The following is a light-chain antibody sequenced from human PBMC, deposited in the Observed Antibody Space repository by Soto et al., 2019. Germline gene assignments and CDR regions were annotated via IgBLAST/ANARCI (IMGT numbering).Light chain of an antibody. V-gene: IGLV1-44*01. J-gene: IGLJ2*01. CDR2: SNN. Sequence: VVTQPPSASGTPGQRVTISCSGSSSNIGTNTVNWYQHLPGSAPKLLIYSNNQRPSGVPDRFSGSQSGTSASLAISGLQPDDEADYYCEAWDGSLNAVLFGGGTKLTVL. CDR3: EAWDGSLNAVL. CDR1: SSNIGTNT.